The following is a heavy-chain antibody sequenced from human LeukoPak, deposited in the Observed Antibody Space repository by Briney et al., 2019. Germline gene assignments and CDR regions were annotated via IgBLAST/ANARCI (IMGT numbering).Heavy chain of an antibody. CDR2: IIPIFGTA. Sequence: GASVKVSCKTSGYIFTDYYIHWVRQAPGQGLEWMGGIIPIFGTANYAQKFQGRVTITADESTSTAYMELSSLRSEDTAVYYCARDQRGCSSTSCYTKGIYFDYWGQGTLVTVSS. D-gene: IGHD2-2*02. CDR1: GYIFTDYY. V-gene: IGHV1-69*13. J-gene: IGHJ4*02. CDR3: ARDQRGCSSTSCYTKGIYFDY.